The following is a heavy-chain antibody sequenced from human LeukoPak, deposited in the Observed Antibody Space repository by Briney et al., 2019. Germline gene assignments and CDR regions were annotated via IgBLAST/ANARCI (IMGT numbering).Heavy chain of an antibody. Sequence: GGSLRLSCAASGFTLSTYWMNWVRQVPGKGLDWVANINPDGSGKRYVDSVKGRFTIARDNADNSLSLQMNSLRAEDTAVYYCASWGAGGNSWGQGTLVTVSS. V-gene: IGHV3-7*01. D-gene: IGHD3-16*01. CDR3: ASWGAGGNS. CDR2: INPDGSGK. J-gene: IGHJ4*02. CDR1: GFTLSTYW.